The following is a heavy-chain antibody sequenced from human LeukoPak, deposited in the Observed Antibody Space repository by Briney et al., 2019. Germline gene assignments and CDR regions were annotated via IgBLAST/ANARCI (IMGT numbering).Heavy chain of an antibody. J-gene: IGHJ4*02. CDR1: GGSISSGGYY. Sequence: SQTLSLTCTVPGGSISSGGYYWSWIRQPPGKGLEWIGYIYHSGSTYYNPSLKSRVTISVDKSKNQFSLKLSSVTAADTAVYYCARDRGDGDYVRYFDYWGQGTLVTVSS. CDR2: IYHSGST. CDR3: ARDRGDGDYVRYFDY. D-gene: IGHD4-17*01. V-gene: IGHV4-30-2*01.